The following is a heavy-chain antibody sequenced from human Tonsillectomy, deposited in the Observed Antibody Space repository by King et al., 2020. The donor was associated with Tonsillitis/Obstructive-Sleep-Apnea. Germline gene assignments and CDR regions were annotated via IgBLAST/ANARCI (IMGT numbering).Heavy chain of an antibody. J-gene: IGHJ4*02. CDR1: GGSFSGFY. Sequence: VQLQQWGAGLLKPSETLSLTCAVYGGSFSGFYWSWVRQPPGKGLEWIGEINHSGSTNYNPSLKSRVTISVDTSKNQFSLKLSSVTAADTAVYYCARVSPDPNYEILTGYNDYWGQGTLVTVSS. CDR2: INHSGST. V-gene: IGHV4-34*01. D-gene: IGHD3-9*01. CDR3: ARVSPDPNYEILTGYNDY.